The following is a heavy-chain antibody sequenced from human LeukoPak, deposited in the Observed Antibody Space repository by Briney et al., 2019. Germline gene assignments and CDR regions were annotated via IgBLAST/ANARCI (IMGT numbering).Heavy chain of an antibody. CDR1: GGTSSSYA. CDR2: IIPIFGTA. V-gene: IGHV1-69*13. J-gene: IGHJ4*02. D-gene: IGHD3-22*01. CDR3: ASYYDSSGYYVDY. Sequence: SVKVSCKASGGTSSSYAISWVRQAPGRGLEWMGGIIPIFGTANYAQKFQGRVTITADESTSTAYMELSSLRSEDTAVYYCASYYDSSGYYVDYWGQGTLVTVSS.